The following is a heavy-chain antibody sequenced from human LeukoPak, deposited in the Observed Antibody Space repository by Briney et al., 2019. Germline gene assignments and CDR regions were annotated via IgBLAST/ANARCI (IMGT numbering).Heavy chain of an antibody. J-gene: IGHJ5*02. Sequence: SETLSLTCAVSGYSISSGYYWGWIRQPPGKGLEWIGSIYRSGSTYYNPSLKSRVTISVDTSKNQFSLKLSSVTAADTAVYYCARHDYYDSSGYSGYDNWFDPWGQGTLVTVSS. CDR1: GYSISSGYY. V-gene: IGHV4-38-2*01. CDR2: IYRSGST. D-gene: IGHD3-22*01. CDR3: ARHDYYDSSGYSGYDNWFDP.